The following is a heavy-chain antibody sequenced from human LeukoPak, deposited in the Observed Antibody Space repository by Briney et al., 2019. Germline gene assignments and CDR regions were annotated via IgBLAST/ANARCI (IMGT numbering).Heavy chain of an antibody. D-gene: IGHD6-25*01. CDR1: GGSISSSY. Sequence: PSGTLAPPCTAAGGSISSSYWTWSPQPPGKGMGGFGYIYYSGSTNYNPSLKSRVTISVDTSKNHFSLTLSSVTAADTAVYYCARAAPTYSSGLMLDYWGQGTLVTVSS. CDR2: IYYSGST. CDR3: ARAAPTYSSGLMLDY. V-gene: IGHV4-59*01. J-gene: IGHJ4*02.